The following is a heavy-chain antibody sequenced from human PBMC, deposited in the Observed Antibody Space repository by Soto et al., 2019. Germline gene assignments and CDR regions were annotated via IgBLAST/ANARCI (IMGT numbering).Heavy chain of an antibody. CDR3: ARTRYYDFWSGYYLFDY. CDR2: IYYSGST. CDR1: GGSISSYY. Sequence: PSETLSLTCTVSGGSISSYYWSWIRQPPGKGLEWIGYIYYSGSTNYNPSLKSRVTISVDTSKNQFSLKLSSVTAADTAVYYCARTRYYDFWSGYYLFDYWGQGTLVTVSS. J-gene: IGHJ4*02. D-gene: IGHD3-3*01. V-gene: IGHV4-59*01.